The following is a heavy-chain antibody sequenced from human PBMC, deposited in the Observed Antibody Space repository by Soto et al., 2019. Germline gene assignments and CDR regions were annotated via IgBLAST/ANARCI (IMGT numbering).Heavy chain of an antibody. CDR2: ISGSGGST. V-gene: IGHV3-23*01. CDR3: AKDRRYSSGWYAVNY. J-gene: IGHJ4*02. D-gene: IGHD6-19*01. CDR1: GFSFSSYV. Sequence: GGSLRLSCAGSGFSFSSYVMSWVRQPPGKGLEWVSGISGSGGSTYYADSVKGRFTISRDTSKNTLYMQMNSLRAEDTAVYYCAKDRRYSSGWYAVNYWGQGTLVTVSS.